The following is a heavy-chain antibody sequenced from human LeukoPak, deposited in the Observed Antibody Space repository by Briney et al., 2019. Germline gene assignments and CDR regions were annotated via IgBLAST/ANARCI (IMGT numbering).Heavy chain of an antibody. V-gene: IGHV3-7*03. CDR3: AKEAGSGSYLTLNFDY. J-gene: IGHJ4*02. Sequence: PGRSLRLSCAASGFTFSNYWMTWVRQVPGKGLEWVASIKEDGSEIYYVESVKGRFTASRDNAKNSLYLQMNSLRGEDTAVYYCAKEAGSGSYLTLNFDYWGQGTLVTVSS. CDR2: IKEDGSEI. CDR1: GFTFSNYW. D-gene: IGHD3-10*01.